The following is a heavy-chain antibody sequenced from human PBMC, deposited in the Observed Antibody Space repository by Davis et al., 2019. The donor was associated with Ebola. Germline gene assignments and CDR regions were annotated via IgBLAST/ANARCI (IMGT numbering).Heavy chain of an antibody. CDR3: ARPILPEVTHRGVDY. CDR1: GYTFTDPY. Sequence: ASSVTVSCKASGYTFTDPYSHWVRQAPGHALDWMGRIYPFNGATNFPDTFQGRVTMTTDMSITTAYMELSSLNSDDTAIYYCARPILPEVTHRGVDYWGQGTLVTVSS. J-gene: IGHJ4*02. V-gene: IGHV1-2*06. D-gene: IGHD1-14*01. CDR2: IYPFNGAT.